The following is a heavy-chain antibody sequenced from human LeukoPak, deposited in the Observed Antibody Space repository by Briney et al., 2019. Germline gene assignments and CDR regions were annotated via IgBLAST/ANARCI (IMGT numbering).Heavy chain of an antibody. D-gene: IGHD3-10*01. CDR3: ARDRKWFGESGL. V-gene: IGHV4-59*12. CDR2: IYYSGST. J-gene: IGHJ4*02. CDR1: GGSISSYY. Sequence: SETLSLTCTVSGGSISSYYWSWIRQPPGKGLEWIGYIYYSGSTNYNPSLKSRVTISVDTSKNQFSLKLSSVTAADTAVYYCARDRKWFGESGLWGQGTLVTVSS.